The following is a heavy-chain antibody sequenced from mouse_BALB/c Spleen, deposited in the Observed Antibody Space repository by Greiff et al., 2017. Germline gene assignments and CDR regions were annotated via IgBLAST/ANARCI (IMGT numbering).Heavy chain of an antibody. J-gene: IGHJ2*01. CDR3: ARRTLYGSFDY. D-gene: IGHD2-10*02. CDR2: ISYSGST. V-gene: IGHV3-2*02. Sequence: EVQLQQSGPGLVKPSQSLSLTCTVTGSSITSDYAWNWIRQFPGNKLEWMGYISYSGSTSYNPSLKSRISITRDTSKNQFFLQLNSVTTEDTATYYCARRTLYGSFDYWGQGTTLTVSA. CDR1: GSSITSDYA.